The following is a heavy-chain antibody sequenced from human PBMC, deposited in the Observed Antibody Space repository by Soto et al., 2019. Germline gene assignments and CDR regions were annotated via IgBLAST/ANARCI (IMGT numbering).Heavy chain of an antibody. V-gene: IGHV3-23*01. J-gene: IGHJ4*02. CDR3: AGPGYSSQDY. Sequence: GVLRLSCAASGFTFSSFALSWVRQAPGMGLEWVSAISGGGDGTDYADSVKGRFTISRDNSKNTLYLQMSSLRDEDTAMYYCAGPGYSSQDYWGQGALVTVSS. CDR2: ISGGGDGT. CDR1: GFTFSSFA. D-gene: IGHD5-18*01.